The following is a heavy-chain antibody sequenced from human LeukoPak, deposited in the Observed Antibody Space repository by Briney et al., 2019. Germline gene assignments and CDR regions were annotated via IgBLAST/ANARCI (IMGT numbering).Heavy chain of an antibody. Sequence: PGGSLRLPCAASGFTFSSYSMNWVRQAPGKGLEWVSYISSSSSTIYYADSVKGRFTISRDNAKNSLYLQMNSLRAEDTAVYYCARDLGRSYAYFDYWGQGTLVTVSS. V-gene: IGHV3-48*04. CDR1: GFTFSSYS. D-gene: IGHD1-26*01. CDR2: ISSSSSTI. J-gene: IGHJ4*02. CDR3: ARDLGRSYAYFDY.